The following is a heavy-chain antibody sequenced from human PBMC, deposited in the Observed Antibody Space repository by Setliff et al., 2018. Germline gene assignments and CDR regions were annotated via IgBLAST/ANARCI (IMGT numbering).Heavy chain of an antibody. D-gene: IGHD3-3*01. CDR1: GGSFSGYY. CDR2: IHHSGGT. V-gene: IGHV4-34*01. Sequence: SETLSLTCAVSGGSFSGYYWSWIRQCPGKGLEWIGEIHHSGGTSYNPSLKSRVTISIDTSKNQFSLNLNSVTAADTAVYFCARSTHYDFWSGYLYWGQGTLVTVSS. CDR3: ARSTHYDFWSGYLY. J-gene: IGHJ4*02.